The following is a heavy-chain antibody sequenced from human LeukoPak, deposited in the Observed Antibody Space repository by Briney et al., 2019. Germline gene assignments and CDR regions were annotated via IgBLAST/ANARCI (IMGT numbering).Heavy chain of an antibody. J-gene: IGHJ6*03. D-gene: IGHD2-15*01. CDR1: GGSISSYY. V-gene: IGHV4-59*01. CDR3: ARSVEGYCRGGSCYYYSYYMDV. Sequence: PSETLSLTCTVSGGSISSYYWSWIRQPPGKGLEWIGYIYYSGSTNYNPSLTSRVTISVDTSKNQFSLKLSSVTAADTAVYYCARSVEGYCRGGSCYYYSYYMDVWGKGTTVTVSS. CDR2: IYYSGST.